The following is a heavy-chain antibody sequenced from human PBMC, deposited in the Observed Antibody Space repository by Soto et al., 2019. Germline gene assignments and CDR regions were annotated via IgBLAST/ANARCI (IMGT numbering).Heavy chain of an antibody. CDR2: IYSGGYT. Sequence: EVQLVESGGGLIQPGGSLTLSCAASGFSVSSNHMNWVRQAPGKGLEWVSLIYSGGYTYYADSVKGRFTISRDNSKNTLFLQKNTLRVEDTAVYFCAKEKGGPFDYWGQGALVTVSS. CDR1: GFSVSSNH. V-gene: IGHV3-53*01. CDR3: AKEKGGPFDY. J-gene: IGHJ4*02.